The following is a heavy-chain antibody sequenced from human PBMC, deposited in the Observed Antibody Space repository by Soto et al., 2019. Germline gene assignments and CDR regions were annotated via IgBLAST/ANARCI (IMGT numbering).Heavy chain of an antibody. CDR1: GFTFDDYA. CDR2: ISWNSGSI. V-gene: IGHV3-9*01. D-gene: IGHD6-19*01. J-gene: IGHJ4*02. CDR3: AKDTAVAGTLTFDY. Sequence: GGSLRLSCAASGFTFDDYAMHWVRQAPGKGLEWVSGISWNSGSIGYADSVKGRFTISRDNAKNSLYLQMNSLRAEDTALHYCAKDTAVAGTLTFDYWGQGTLVTVSS.